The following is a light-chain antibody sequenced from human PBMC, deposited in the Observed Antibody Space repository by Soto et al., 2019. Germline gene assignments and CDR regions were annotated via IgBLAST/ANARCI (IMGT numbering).Light chain of an antibody. CDR2: EVS. CDR3: SSYTSITSLVV. J-gene: IGLJ3*02. CDR1: SSDVGGYNF. V-gene: IGLV2-14*01. Sequence: QSALTQPASVSGSPGQSITISCTGTSSDVGGYNFVSWYQQHPGKAPKLVIYEVSIRPSGISNHFSGSKSGNTASLTISGLQAEDEADYYCSSYTSITSLVVFGGGTQLTVL.